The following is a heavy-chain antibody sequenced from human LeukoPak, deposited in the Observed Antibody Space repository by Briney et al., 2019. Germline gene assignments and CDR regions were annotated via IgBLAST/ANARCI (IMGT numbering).Heavy chain of an antibody. CDR3: ANTDYYYXMDV. Sequence: EGSLRLSCAVSGFTFSSYAMSWVRQAPGKGLEWISAISSSDGRTHYADSVKGRFTISRDNSKNTLYLQMNSLRAEDTAVYYCANTDYYYXMDVWXXXXTVXXSS. J-gene: IGHJ6*04. V-gene: IGHV3-23*01. CDR1: GFTFSSYA. CDR2: ISSSDGRT.